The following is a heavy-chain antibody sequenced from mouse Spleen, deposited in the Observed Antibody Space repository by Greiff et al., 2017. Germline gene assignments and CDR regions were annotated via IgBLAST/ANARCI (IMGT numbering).Heavy chain of an antibody. CDR3: ARWLLYYFDY. Sequence: EVQLQQSGPGLVKPSQSLSLTCTVTGYSITSDYAWNWIRQFPGNKLEWMGYISYSGSTSYNPSLKSRISITRDTSKNQFFLQLNSVTTEDTATYYCARWLLYYFDYWGQGTTLTVSS. CDR1: GYSITSDYA. CDR2: ISYSGST. V-gene: IGHV3-2*02. J-gene: IGHJ2*01.